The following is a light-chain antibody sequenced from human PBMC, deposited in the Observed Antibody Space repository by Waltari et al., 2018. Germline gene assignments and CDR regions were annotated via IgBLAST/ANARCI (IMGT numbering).Light chain of an antibody. CDR3: QQSSITPKT. V-gene: IGKV1-39*01. CDR2: AVS. CDR1: KSISNY. J-gene: IGKJ5*01. Sequence: DIQMTQSPSSLSASVGHRVTITFRASKSISNYLNWYQQKPGRAPKILIYAVSSLQSGVPSRFSGSGSGTDFTLTISSLQPEDFATYYCQQSSITPKTFGKGTRLEIK.